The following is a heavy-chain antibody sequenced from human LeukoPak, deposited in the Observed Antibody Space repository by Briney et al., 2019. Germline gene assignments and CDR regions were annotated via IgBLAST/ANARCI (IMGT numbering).Heavy chain of an antibody. CDR2: ISTDASST. J-gene: IGHJ4*02. D-gene: IGHD4-11*01. Sequence: PGGSLRLSCAGSGFTFSSYWMHWVRQAPGKGLVWVSRISTDASSTTYADSVKGRFTISRDNANGTLYLQMSSLRAEDTAVYYCAGHHQAYSRTYWGQGTLVTVSS. CDR3: AGHHQAYSRTY. CDR1: GFTFSSYW. V-gene: IGHV3-74*01.